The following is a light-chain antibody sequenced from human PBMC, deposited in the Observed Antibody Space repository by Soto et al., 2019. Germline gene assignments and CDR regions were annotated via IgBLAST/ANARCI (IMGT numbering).Light chain of an antibody. V-gene: IGKV1-33*01. J-gene: IGKJ5*01. Sequence: DIQMTQSPSSLSASVGDRVTITCQASQDIDKYLNWYQQKPGKAPKLLIDDVTNLETGVPSRFSGSGSGTHFTFTIGSLQPEDIATYYCQQYCDLPITFGQGTRLEIK. CDR3: QQYCDLPIT. CDR2: DVT. CDR1: QDIDKY.